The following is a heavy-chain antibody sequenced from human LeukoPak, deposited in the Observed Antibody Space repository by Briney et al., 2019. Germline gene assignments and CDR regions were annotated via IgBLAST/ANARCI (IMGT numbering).Heavy chain of an antibody. J-gene: IGHJ4*02. Sequence: GGSLRLSCAASGFTFSSYAMSWVRQAPGKGLEWVSAISGSGGSTYYADSVEGRFTISRDNSKNTLYLQMNSLRAEDTAVYYCAKGRGYDILTGRGIDYWGQGTLVTVSS. D-gene: IGHD3-9*01. CDR1: GFTFSSYA. CDR2: ISGSGGST. CDR3: AKGRGYDILTGRGIDY. V-gene: IGHV3-23*01.